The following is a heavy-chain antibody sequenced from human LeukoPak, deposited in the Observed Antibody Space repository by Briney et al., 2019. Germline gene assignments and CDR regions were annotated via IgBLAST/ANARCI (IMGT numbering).Heavy chain of an antibody. V-gene: IGHV1-2*02. Sequence: ASVKVSCKTSGYTFTENYIHWVRQTPGQGLEWMGWINPNSGGTINAQKFQGRVTMTRDTSITTAYMELSGLRPDDTAVYYCATGHYKWREYYYSFFMDVWGKGTTVTVSS. CDR2: INPNSGGT. CDR1: GYTFTENY. CDR3: ATGHYKWREYYYSFFMDV. D-gene: IGHD1-20*01. J-gene: IGHJ6*03.